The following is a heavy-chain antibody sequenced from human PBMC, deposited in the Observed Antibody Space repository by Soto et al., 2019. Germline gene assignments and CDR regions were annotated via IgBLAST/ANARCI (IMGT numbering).Heavy chain of an antibody. CDR3: AIHLRAYCSSTSCRKNWFDP. D-gene: IGHD2-2*01. J-gene: IGHJ5*02. CDR2: IIPIFGTA. Sequence: ASVKVSCKASGGTFSSYAISWVRQAPGQGLEWMGGIIPIFGTANYAQKFQGGVTITADESTSTAYMELSSLRSEDTAVYYCAIHLRAYCSSTSCRKNWFDPWGQGTLVTVSS. V-gene: IGHV1-69*13. CDR1: GGTFSSYA.